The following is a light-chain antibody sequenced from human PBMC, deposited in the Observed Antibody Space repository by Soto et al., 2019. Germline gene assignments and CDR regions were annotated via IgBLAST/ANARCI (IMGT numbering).Light chain of an antibody. CDR2: AAS. CDR3: QQSYSTPQST. Sequence: DIQMTQSPSTLSGSVGDRVTITCRASQTISSWLAWYQQKPGKAPKLLIYAASSLQSGVPSRFSGSGSGTDFTLTISSLQPEDFATYYCQQSYSTPQSTFGQGTKVEIK. CDR1: QTISSW. J-gene: IGKJ1*01. V-gene: IGKV1-39*01.